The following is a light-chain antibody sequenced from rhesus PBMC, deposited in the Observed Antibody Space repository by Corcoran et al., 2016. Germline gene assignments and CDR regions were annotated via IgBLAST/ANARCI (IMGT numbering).Light chain of an antibody. CDR1: SNNVGNQG. J-gene: IGLJ6*01. CDR2: RNN. CDR3: SAWDSSLSADV. V-gene: IGLV10-114*01. Sequence: QAGLTQPPSLSKGLRQTATLTCTGNSNNVGNQGAAWLQQHQGHPPKLLSYRNNNRPSGISERFSASRSGNTASLTITGLQPEDEADYYCSAWDSSLSADVFGSGTKLTVL.